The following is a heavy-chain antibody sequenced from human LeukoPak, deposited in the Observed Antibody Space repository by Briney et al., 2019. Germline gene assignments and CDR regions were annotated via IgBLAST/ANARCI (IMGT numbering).Heavy chain of an antibody. Sequence: PGGSLRLSCAASGFTFRSYAMRWVRQAPGKGLEWVAFIRYDESKKFYGDSVKGRFTISRDNSKNTLYLQMNSLRTEDTAVYYCAKSHLPNAYSGTYYCDYWGQGTLVTVSS. CDR2: IRYDESKK. CDR3: AKSHLPNAYSGTYYCDY. J-gene: IGHJ4*02. CDR1: GFTFRSYA. D-gene: IGHD1-26*01. V-gene: IGHV3-30*02.